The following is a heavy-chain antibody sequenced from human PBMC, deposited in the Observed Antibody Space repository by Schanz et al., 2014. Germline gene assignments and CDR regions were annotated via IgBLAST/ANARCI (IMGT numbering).Heavy chain of an antibody. J-gene: IGHJ4*02. Sequence: QEQLVESGGGLVKPGGSLRLSCAASGFAFSVYGIHWFRQPAGKGLEWVAVIWNNGVTKYYADSVRGRFTISRDRFQNTLYLRMSSLRAEDTAVYYCARPRFDYGEVDYWGQGTLXTVSS. CDR3: ARPRFDYGEVDY. CDR1: GFAFSVYG. CDR2: IWNNGVTK. D-gene: IGHD4-17*01. V-gene: IGHV3-33*01.